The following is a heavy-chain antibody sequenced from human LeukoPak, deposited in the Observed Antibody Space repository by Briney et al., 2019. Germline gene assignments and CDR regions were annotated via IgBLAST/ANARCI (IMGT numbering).Heavy chain of an antibody. CDR3: ARQSSPHVDTAMVWVTY. V-gene: IGHV1-18*01. CDR2: ISAYNGNT. CDR1: GYTFTSYG. D-gene: IGHD5-18*01. Sequence: ASVKVSCKASGYTFTSYGISWVRQAPGQGLNWMGGISAYNGNTNYAQKLQGRVTMTTDTSTSTAYMELRSLRSDDTAVYYCARQSSPHVDTAMVWVTYWGQGTLVTVSS. J-gene: IGHJ4*02.